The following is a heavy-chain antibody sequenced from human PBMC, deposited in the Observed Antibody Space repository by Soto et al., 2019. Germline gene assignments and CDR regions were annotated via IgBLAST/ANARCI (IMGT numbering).Heavy chain of an antibody. CDR2: IKQDGREK. CDR1: GFSFSSYW. CDR3: AGDGVRNGAYNGWLDP. V-gene: IGHV3-7*03. Sequence: GGSLRLSCAASGFSFSSYWMTWVRQAPGKGLEWVANIKQDGREKYYVASVKGRFTISRDNVENLLFLQMDSLTPDDTAVYYCAGDGVRNGAYNGWLDPWGQGTLVTVSS. D-gene: IGHD3-16*01. J-gene: IGHJ5*02.